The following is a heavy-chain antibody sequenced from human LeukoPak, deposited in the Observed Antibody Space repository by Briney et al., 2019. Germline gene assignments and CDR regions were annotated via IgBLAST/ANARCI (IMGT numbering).Heavy chain of an antibody. CDR3: ARQTGAGLFILP. CDR1: GFTFSSYA. V-gene: IGHV4-39*01. D-gene: IGHD3/OR15-3a*01. J-gene: IGHJ4*02. Sequence: GSLRLSCAASGFTFSSYAVSWVRQAPGKGLEWIGSIYYSGSTYYNTSLKSRVTISVDTSKNQFSLKLNSVTAADTAVYFCARQTGAGLFILPGGQGTLVTVSS. CDR2: IYYSGST.